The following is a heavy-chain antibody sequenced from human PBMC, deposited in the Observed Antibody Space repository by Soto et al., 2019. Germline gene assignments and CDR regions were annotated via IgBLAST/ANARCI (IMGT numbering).Heavy chain of an antibody. CDR1: GYTFTSYA. Sequence: QVQLVQSGAEVKKPGASVKVSCKASGYTFTSYAMHWVRQAPGQRLEWMGWINAGNGNTKYSQKFQGRVTITRDTSASTAYMELSSLRSEDTAVYYCARGGRVQWVVQAINWFGRWGQGTLVTVSS. CDR3: ARGGRVQWVVQAINWFGR. CDR2: INAGNGNT. D-gene: IGHD6-19*01. V-gene: IGHV1-3*01. J-gene: IGHJ5*02.